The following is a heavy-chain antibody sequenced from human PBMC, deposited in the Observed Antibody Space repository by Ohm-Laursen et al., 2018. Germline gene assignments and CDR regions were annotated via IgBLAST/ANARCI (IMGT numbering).Heavy chain of an antibody. CDR1: GFTVSSYE. V-gene: IGHV3-48*03. Sequence: SLRLSCAASGFTVSSYEMSWVRQAPGMGLEWVSHISNSGSAIRYADSVKGRFTVSRDNAKNSLYLQMNSLRAEDTAVYYCARGEDIVVTKYYFDYWGQGTLGTVSS. J-gene: IGHJ4*02. D-gene: IGHD2-15*01. CDR3: ARGEDIVVTKYYFDY. CDR2: ISNSGSAI.